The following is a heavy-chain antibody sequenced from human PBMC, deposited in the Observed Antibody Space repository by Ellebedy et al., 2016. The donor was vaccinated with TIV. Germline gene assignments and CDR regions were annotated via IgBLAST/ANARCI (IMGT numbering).Heavy chain of an antibody. CDR3: AKDLQGYCSSTSCQQSCDY. CDR2: ISYDGSNK. V-gene: IGHV3-30*18. CDR1: GFTFSGYG. D-gene: IGHD2-2*01. Sequence: GESLKISXAASGFTFSGYGMHWVRQAPGKGLEWVAVISYDGSNKYYADSVKGRFTISRDNSKNTLYLQMNSLRAEDTAVYYCAKDLQGYCSSTSCQQSCDYWGQGTLVTVSS. J-gene: IGHJ4*02.